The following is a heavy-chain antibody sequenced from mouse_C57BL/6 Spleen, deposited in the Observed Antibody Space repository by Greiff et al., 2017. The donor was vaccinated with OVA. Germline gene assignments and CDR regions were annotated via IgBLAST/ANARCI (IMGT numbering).Heavy chain of an antibody. Sequence: EVQLQQSGPELVKPGASVKISCKASGYSFTDYNMNWVKKSNGKSLEWIGVFNPNYGTTSYNQKFKGKATLTVDQSSSTSYMQLNILTSEDSAVYYCARGDLLGTWFAYWGQGTLVTVSA. D-gene: IGHD2-1*01. CDR3: ARGDLLGTWFAY. J-gene: IGHJ3*01. CDR1: GYSFTDYN. CDR2: FNPNYGTT. V-gene: IGHV1-39*01.